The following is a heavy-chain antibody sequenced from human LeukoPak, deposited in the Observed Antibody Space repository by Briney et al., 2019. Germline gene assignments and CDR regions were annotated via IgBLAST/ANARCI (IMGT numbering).Heavy chain of an antibody. CDR1: GGSIASGEYY. D-gene: IGHD6-13*01. CDR3: ASRAAARFDP. J-gene: IGHJ5*02. Sequence: SETLSLTCTGSGGSIASGEYYWSWIRQPQGKRLEWIGYVYHSGSTYYNPSLKSQITISIDKSKNQFSLTVSSVTATDTALYYCASRAAARFDPWGQGILVTVSS. V-gene: IGHV4-30-4*01. CDR2: VYHSGST.